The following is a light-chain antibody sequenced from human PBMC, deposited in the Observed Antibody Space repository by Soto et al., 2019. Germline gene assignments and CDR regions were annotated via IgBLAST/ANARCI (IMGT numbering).Light chain of an antibody. CDR3: AVWDDSLSGLV. Sequence: QSVLTQSPSASGTPGQRVTISCSGSSSNIGSNTVNRYQQLPGTAPKVLIYSIDQRPSGVPDRFSGYKSGTSASLAISGLQSEDEADYYCAVWDDSLSGLVFGTGTKVTVL. J-gene: IGLJ1*01. CDR1: SSNIGSNT. CDR2: SID. V-gene: IGLV1-44*01.